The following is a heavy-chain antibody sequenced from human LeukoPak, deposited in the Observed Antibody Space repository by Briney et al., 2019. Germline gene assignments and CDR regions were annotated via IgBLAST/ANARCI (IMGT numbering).Heavy chain of an antibody. Sequence: PSETLSLTCAVSGYSISSGYYWGWIRQPPGKGLEWIGSIYHSGSTYYNPSLKSRVTISVDTSKNQFSLKLNSVTAADTAVYYCARSKSTTGTTWGQGTLVTVSS. CDR3: ARSKSTTGTT. D-gene: IGHD1-1*01. V-gene: IGHV4-38-2*01. J-gene: IGHJ5*02. CDR2: IYHSGST. CDR1: GYSISSGYY.